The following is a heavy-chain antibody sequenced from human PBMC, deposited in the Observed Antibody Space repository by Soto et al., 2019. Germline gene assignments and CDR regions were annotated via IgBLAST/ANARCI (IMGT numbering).Heavy chain of an antibody. Sequence: PSETLSLTCTVSGGSISTYYWSWIRQPPGKGLEWIGYVYYTGHTDYKPSLRSRVTISVDTSKNQFSLKLTSVTAADTAVYYCARVQSSNYDRAFDSWGQGTLVTVSS. CDR1: GGSISTYY. D-gene: IGHD3-16*01. CDR3: ARVQSSNYDRAFDS. J-gene: IGHJ4*02. V-gene: IGHV4-59*12. CDR2: VYYTGHT.